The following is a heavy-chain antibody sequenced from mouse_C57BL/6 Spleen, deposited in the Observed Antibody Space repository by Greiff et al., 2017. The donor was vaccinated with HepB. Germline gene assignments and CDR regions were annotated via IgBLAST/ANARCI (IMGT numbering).Heavy chain of an antibody. V-gene: IGHV2-6-1*01. CDR3: ARHHPYGNFAMDY. Sequence: VKLLESGPGLVAPSQSLSITCTVSGFSLTSYGVHWVRQPPGKGLEWLVVIWSDGSTTYNSALKSRLSISKDNSKSQVFLKMNSLQTEDTAMYYCARHHPYGNFAMDYWGQGTSVTVSS. CDR2: IWSDGST. CDR1: GFSLTSYG. D-gene: IGHD2-1*01. J-gene: IGHJ4*01.